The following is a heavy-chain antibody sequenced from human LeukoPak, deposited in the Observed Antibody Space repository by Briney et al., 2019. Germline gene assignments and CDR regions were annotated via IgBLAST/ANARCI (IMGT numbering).Heavy chain of an antibody. CDR3: ARASAGGYDILTGYYIPVPNFDY. CDR2: IRYDGNNK. Sequence: PGGSLRLSCAASGFTFSSYGMHWVRQAPGKGLEWVAFIRYDGNNKYYADSVKGRFTISRDNSKNPLYLQMNSLRAEDTAVYYWARASAGGYDILTGYYIPVPNFDYWGQGTLVTVSS. V-gene: IGHV3-30*02. D-gene: IGHD3-9*01. J-gene: IGHJ4*02. CDR1: GFTFSSYG.